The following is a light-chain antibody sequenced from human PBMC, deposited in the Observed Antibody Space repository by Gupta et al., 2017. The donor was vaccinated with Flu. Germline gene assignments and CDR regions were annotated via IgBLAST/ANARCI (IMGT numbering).Light chain of an antibody. Sequence: QSALTEPAPVSGSHGQSITIFCSGTSSEVGSYNNISWYLQHPGKAPKLMIYAVSNRPSGVSTRFSGSKSGNTATLTISGLQAEDEAAYYCSSKTSKSDLYAFGAGTKVTGL. J-gene: IGLJ1*01. CDR2: AVS. CDR3: SSKTSKSDLYA. CDR1: SSEVGSYNN. V-gene: IGLV2-14*01.